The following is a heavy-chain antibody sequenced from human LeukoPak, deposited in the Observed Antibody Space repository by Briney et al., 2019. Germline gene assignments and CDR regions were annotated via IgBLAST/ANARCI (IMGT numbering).Heavy chain of an antibody. Sequence: GGSLRLSCAASGFTFSSYGMHWVRQAPGKGLEWVAVIWYDGSNKYYADSVKGRFTISRDNSKNTLYLQMNSLRAEDTAVYYCARDQSGSRTMNYWGQGTLVTGSS. CDR2: IWYDGSNK. D-gene: IGHD1-26*01. V-gene: IGHV3-33*01. CDR3: ARDQSGSRTMNY. CDR1: GFTFSSYG. J-gene: IGHJ4*02.